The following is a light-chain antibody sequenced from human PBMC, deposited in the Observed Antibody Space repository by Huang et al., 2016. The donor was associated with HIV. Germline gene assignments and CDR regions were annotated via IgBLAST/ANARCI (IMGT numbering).Light chain of an antibody. CDR2: AAL. V-gene: IGKV1-6*01. CDR3: QQLHEYPIT. J-gene: IGKJ5*01. Sequence: AVQLTQFPPSLSASVGDRVTITCRASQDIRTSLAWYQHKPGKAPKLLISAALNLQSGVSSGFSGESAGTYFTLVISSLQPEDAATYYCQQLHEYPITFGRGTRLDIK. CDR1: QDIRTS.